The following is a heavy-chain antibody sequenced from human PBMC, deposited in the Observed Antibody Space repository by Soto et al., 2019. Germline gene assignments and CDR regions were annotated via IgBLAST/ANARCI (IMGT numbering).Heavy chain of an antibody. CDR1: GYNFRSHW. Sequence: PGESLKISCKVSGYNFRSHWIGRVRQTPGKGLEWMGIIYPGDSDIRYSPSFEGQVTISVDKSISTAYLQWSSLEASDTAMYYCARPPLVNCIGITCYNIHFDYWGQGTLVTVSS. CDR2: IYPGDSDI. CDR3: ARPPLVNCIGITCYNIHFDY. V-gene: IGHV5-51*01. D-gene: IGHD2-15*01. J-gene: IGHJ4*01.